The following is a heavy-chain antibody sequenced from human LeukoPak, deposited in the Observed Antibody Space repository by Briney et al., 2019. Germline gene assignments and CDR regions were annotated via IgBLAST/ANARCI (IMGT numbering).Heavy chain of an antibody. CDR1: GFKFSDYF. CDR3: AKVPPKYYDILTGYYSTYYFDY. J-gene: IGHJ4*02. Sequence: GGSLRLSCATSGFKFSDYFMSWIRQAPGKGLEWVAYIVGHDPNIYYADSVKGRFTISRDNAEKSLYLQMNSLRAEDTAVYYCAKVPPKYYDILTGYYSTYYFDYWGQGTLVTVSS. D-gene: IGHD3-9*01. V-gene: IGHV3-11*01. CDR2: IVGHDPNI.